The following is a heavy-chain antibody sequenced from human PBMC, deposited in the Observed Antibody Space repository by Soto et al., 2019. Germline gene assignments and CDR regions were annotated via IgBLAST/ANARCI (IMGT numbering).Heavy chain of an antibody. CDR2: ISRGGTTT. Sequence: GGSLRLSCVASGFAFSTYAMNWVRLAPGKGLEWISFISRGGTTTHYADSVKGRFSISRDDAKNSLYLDMSSLRDEDTAVYYCARDMSGGTYNYYYGMDVWGQGTTVTVSS. CDR3: ARDMSGGTYNYYYGMDV. J-gene: IGHJ6*02. D-gene: IGHD1-26*01. V-gene: IGHV3-48*02. CDR1: GFAFSTYA.